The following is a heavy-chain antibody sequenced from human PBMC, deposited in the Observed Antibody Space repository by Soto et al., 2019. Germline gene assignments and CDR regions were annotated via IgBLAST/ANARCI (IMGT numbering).Heavy chain of an antibody. CDR1: GDSVSSNIGT. Sequence: PSQTLSLTCVISGDSVSSNIGTWDWIRQSPSRGLEWLGRTYYRSQWFNDYAVSVKSRMTINADTSKNQFSLQLNYVTPEDTAVYSCARLIGTSWFVGWGQGTPVTVSS. D-gene: IGHD6-13*01. J-gene: IGHJ4*02. CDR2: TYYRSQWFN. V-gene: IGHV6-1*01. CDR3: ARLIGTSWFVG.